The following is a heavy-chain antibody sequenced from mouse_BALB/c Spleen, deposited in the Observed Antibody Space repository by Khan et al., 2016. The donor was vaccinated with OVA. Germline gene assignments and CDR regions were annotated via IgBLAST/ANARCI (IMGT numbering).Heavy chain of an antibody. V-gene: IGHV5-6-5*01. CDR2: IFSGGRF. D-gene: IGHD1-1*01. Sequence: LVESGGGLVKPGGSLKLSCAASGFTFSSYAMSWVCPTPVKRLEWVASIFSGGRFFHSDSLRGRFTISRDNARNILYLQMHSLRSDDTAMSYCARGRFYGSSYDYWCLDVWGEGTTVTVSS. CDR3: ARGRFYGSSYDYWCLDV. J-gene: IGHJ1*01. CDR1: GFTFSSYA.